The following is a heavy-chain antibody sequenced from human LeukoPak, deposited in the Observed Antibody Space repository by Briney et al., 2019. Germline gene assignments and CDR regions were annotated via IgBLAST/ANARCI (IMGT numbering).Heavy chain of an antibody. CDR1: GFTFSSYG. CDR2: IRYDGSNK. CDR3: AKDICGGDCYPHGGY. V-gene: IGHV3-30*02. Sequence: VQPGGSLRLSCAASGFTFSSYGMHWVRQAPGKGLEWVAFIRYDGSNKYYADSVKGRFTIPRDNSKNTLYLQMNSLRAEDTAIYYCAKDICGGDCYPHGGYWGQGTLVTVSS. D-gene: IGHD2-21*01. J-gene: IGHJ4*02.